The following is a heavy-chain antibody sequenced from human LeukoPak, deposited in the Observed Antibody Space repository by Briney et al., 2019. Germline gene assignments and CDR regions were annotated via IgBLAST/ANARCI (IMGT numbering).Heavy chain of an antibody. V-gene: IGHV2-5*02. J-gene: IGHJ4*02. Sequence: SGPTLVNPTQTLTLTCAFSGFSLATSGVGVGWIRQPPGKALEWLALIYWDDDKRYSPSLKNRLTIAKDISKNQVVLTLTNMDPVDTATYYCAHRPRRYSYGSGTRWGQGILVTVSS. CDR2: IYWDDDK. CDR3: AHRPRRYSYGSGTR. CDR1: GFSLATSGVG. D-gene: IGHD3-10*01.